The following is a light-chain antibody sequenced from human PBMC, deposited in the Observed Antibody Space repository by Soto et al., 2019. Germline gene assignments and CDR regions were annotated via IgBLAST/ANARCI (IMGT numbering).Light chain of an antibody. Sequence: SYELTQPPSVSVAPGQTATFTCGGNSIGSKSVHWYQQKPGQAPVLVVYDDSDRPSGIPERFSGSNSGNTATLTISRVEAGDEADYYCQVWDSVTDHMVFGGGTKVTVL. CDR1: SIGSKS. V-gene: IGLV3-21*02. CDR3: QVWDSVTDHMV. CDR2: DDS. J-gene: IGLJ2*01.